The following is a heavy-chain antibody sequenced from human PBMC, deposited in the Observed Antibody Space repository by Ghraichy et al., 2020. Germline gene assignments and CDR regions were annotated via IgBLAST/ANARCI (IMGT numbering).Heavy chain of an antibody. D-gene: IGHD4-23*01. CDR3: ARVGNSGGGMDV. V-gene: IGHV3-21*01. Sequence: GGSLRLSCAASGFTFSSYSMNWVRQAPGKGLEWVSSISSSSSYIYYADSVKGRFTISRDNAKNSLYLQMNSLRAEDTAVYYCARVGNSGGGMDVWGQGTTVTVSS. CDR2: ISSSSSYI. CDR1: GFTFSSYS. J-gene: IGHJ6*02.